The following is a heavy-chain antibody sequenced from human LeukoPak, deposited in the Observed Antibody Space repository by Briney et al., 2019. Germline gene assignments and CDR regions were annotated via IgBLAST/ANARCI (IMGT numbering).Heavy chain of an antibody. CDR3: AKDLAYSGYVPTDAFDI. J-gene: IGHJ3*02. V-gene: IGHV3-23*01. Sequence: GGSLRLSCAASGFTFSSYAMSWVRQAPGKGLEWVSAISGSGGSTYYAGSVKGRFTISRDNSKNTLYLQMDSLRAEDTAVYYCAKDLAYSGYVPTDAFDIWGQGTMVTVSS. D-gene: IGHD5-12*01. CDR2: ISGSGGST. CDR1: GFTFSSYA.